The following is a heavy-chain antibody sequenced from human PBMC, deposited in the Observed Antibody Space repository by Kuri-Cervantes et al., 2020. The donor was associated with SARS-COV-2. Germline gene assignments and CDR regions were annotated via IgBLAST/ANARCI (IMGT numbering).Heavy chain of an antibody. J-gene: IGHJ4*02. CDR2: MNPNSGNT. CDR1: GYTFTSYD. CDR3: AREQPDATFFDY. D-gene: IGHD6-13*01. V-gene: IGHV1-8*03. Sequence: ASVKVSCKASGYTFTSYDINWVRQATGRGLEWMGWMNPNSGNTGYAQKFQGRVTITRNTSISTAYMELSSLRSEDTAVYYCAREQPDATFFDYWGQGTLVTVSS.